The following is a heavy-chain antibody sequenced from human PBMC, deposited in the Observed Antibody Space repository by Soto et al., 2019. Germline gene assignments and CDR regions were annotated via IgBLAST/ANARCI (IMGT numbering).Heavy chain of an antibody. Sequence: ASVKVSCKVSGYTLTELSMHWVRQAPGKGLEWMGGFDPEDGETIYAQKFQGRVTMTEDTSTDTAYTELSSLRSDDTAVYYCARVKGSGYHNWFDPWGQGTLVTVSS. CDR2: FDPEDGET. CDR3: ARVKGSGYHNWFDP. CDR1: GYTLTELS. J-gene: IGHJ5*02. V-gene: IGHV1-24*01. D-gene: IGHD3-22*01.